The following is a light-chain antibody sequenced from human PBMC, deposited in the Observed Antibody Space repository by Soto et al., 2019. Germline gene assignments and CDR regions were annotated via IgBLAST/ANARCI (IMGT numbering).Light chain of an antibody. CDR2: GAS. CDR3: QQYGSSSYA. Sequence: EIVLTHSPGTLSLSPGARATLSCRASQSVSSNYLAWYQQKPGQAPRLLIYGASSRATGIPDRFSGSGSGTDFTLTISRLEPEDLAVYYCQQYGSSSYAFGQGTKLESK. V-gene: IGKV3-20*01. J-gene: IGKJ2*01. CDR1: QSVSSNY.